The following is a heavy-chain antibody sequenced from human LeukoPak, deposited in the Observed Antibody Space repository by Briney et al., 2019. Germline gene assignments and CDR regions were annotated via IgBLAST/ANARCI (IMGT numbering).Heavy chain of an antibody. J-gene: IGHJ3*02. CDR2: INWNGGST. Sequence: GGSLRLSCAASGFTFDDYGMSWVRQVPGKGLEWVSGINWNGGSTGNADSVKGRFTISRDNSKSTLYLLMNSLRAEDTAVYYCASENDAFDIWGPGTVVTVSS. CDR1: GFTFDDYG. V-gene: IGHV3-20*04. CDR3: ASENDAFDI.